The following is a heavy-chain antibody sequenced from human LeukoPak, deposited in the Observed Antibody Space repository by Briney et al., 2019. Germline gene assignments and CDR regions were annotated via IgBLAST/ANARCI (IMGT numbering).Heavy chain of an antibody. CDR2: IYSGGST. CDR1: GFTVSSNY. V-gene: IGHV3-66*02. CDR3: ARDNGSGKYYFDY. J-gene: IGHJ4*02. D-gene: IGHD3-10*01. Sequence: GGSLRLSCAASGFTVSSNYMSWVRQAPGKGLEWVSVIYSGGSTYYADSVKGRFTISRDNSENTLYLQMNSLRAEDTAVYYCARDNGSGKYYFDYWGQGTLVTVSS.